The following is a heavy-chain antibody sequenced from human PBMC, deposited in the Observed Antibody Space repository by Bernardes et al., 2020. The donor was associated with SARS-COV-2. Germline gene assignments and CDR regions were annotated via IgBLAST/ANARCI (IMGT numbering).Heavy chain of an antibody. CDR1: GGSISSST. CDR2: ITSFFDAT. Sequence: SVKVSCQASGGSISSSTITWVRQAPGQGPEWMGRITSFFDATTYSHKFQDRVTMTADRSTSTVYMESNSLTSEDTAVYYCARGIDRFDSWGQGTLGTVSS. D-gene: IGHD2-21*01. CDR3: ARGIDRFDS. J-gene: IGHJ4*02. V-gene: IGHV1-69*08.